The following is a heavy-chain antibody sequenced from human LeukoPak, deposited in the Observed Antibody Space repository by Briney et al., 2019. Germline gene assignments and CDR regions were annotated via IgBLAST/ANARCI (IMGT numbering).Heavy chain of an antibody. V-gene: IGHV3-49*04. J-gene: IGHJ4*02. D-gene: IGHD1-26*01. CDR2: IISKAYGGTT. CDR1: GFTLGDYA. Sequence: PGGSLRLSCTASGFTLGDYAMSWVRQAPGKGGEWGGFIISKAYGGTTEYAASVKGRFTISRDDSKSIAYLQMNSLKTEDTAVYYCTRTGSGCYHRYYFDYWGQGTLVTVSS. CDR3: TRTGSGCYHRYYFDY.